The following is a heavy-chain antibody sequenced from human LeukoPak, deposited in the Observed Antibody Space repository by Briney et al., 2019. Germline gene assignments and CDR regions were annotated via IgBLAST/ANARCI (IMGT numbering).Heavy chain of an antibody. CDR2: ISSSSSYI. Sequence: PGGSLRLSCAASGFTFSSYSMNWVRQAPGKGLEWVSSISSSSSYIYYADSVKGRFTISRDNAKNSLYLQMNSLRAEDTAVYYCARDLDSSSWHGFGYWGQGTLVTVSS. V-gene: IGHV3-21*01. CDR1: GFTFSSYS. J-gene: IGHJ4*02. CDR3: ARDLDSSSWHGFGY. D-gene: IGHD6-13*01.